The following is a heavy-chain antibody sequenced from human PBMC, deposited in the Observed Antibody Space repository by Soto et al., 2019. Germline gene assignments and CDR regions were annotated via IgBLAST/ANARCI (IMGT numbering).Heavy chain of an antibody. Sequence: PSETLSLTCTVSGGSISSGGYYWSWIRQHPGKGLEWIGYIYYSGSTYYNPSLKSRVTISVDTSKNQFSLKLSSVTAADTAVYYCAREGSGYPFDYWGQGTLVTVSS. CDR2: IYYSGST. V-gene: IGHV4-31*03. CDR3: AREGSGYPFDY. J-gene: IGHJ4*02. D-gene: IGHD3-22*01. CDR1: GGSISSGGYY.